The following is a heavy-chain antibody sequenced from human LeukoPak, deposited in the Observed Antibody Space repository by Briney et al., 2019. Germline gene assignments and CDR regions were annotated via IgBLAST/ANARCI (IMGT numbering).Heavy chain of an antibody. V-gene: IGHV3-21*01. Sequence: PGGSLRLSCAASGFSFSDYSMTCVRQAPGKGLEWVSSISRSSTYIYYAGSVKGRFTISRDNAKNSLYLQMNSLKAEDTAVYYCARIATAGSYFDYWGQGTLVTVSS. CDR2: ISRSSTYI. CDR3: ARIATAGSYFDY. D-gene: IGHD6-13*01. J-gene: IGHJ4*02. CDR1: GFSFSDYS.